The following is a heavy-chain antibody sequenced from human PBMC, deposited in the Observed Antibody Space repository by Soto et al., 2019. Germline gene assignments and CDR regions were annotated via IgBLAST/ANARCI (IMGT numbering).Heavy chain of an antibody. CDR1: GGSFNDYY. V-gene: IGHV4-34*01. CDR2: INHRGST. Sequence: SETLSLTCAVSGGSFNDYYWSWIRQPPGRGLEWIGEINHRGSTIYNPSLNRQINISVDTSKNQLFLRLTSVTAADTAVYYCARGGLIWFGDATFDLWGQGALVTV. D-gene: IGHD3-10*01. CDR3: ARGGLIWFGDATFDL. J-gene: IGHJ4*02.